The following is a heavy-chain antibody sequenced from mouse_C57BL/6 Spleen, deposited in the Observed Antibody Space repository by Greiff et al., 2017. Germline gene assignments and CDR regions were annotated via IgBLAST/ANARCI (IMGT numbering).Heavy chain of an antibody. J-gene: IGHJ2*01. Sequence: VQLQQSGPELVKPGASVKISCKASGYAFSSSWMNWVKQRPGTGLEWIGRIYPGDGDTNYNGKFKGKATLTADKSSSTAYMQLSSLTSEDSAVYFCARFGFDYWGQGTTLTVSS. CDR3: ARFGFDY. V-gene: IGHV1-82*01. CDR1: GYAFSSSW. CDR2: IYPGDGDT.